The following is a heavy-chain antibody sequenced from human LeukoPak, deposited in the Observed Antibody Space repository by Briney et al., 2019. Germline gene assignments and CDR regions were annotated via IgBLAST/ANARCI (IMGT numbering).Heavy chain of an antibody. D-gene: IGHD2-2*01. CDR1: GYTFTSYY. J-gene: IGHJ6*02. CDR3: ARGRVVPAATYYYYYGMDV. Sequence: ASVKVSCKASGYTFTSYYMHWVRQAPGHGLEWMGIINPSGGSTSYAQKFQGRVTMTRDTSTSTVYMELSSLRSEDTAVYYCARGRVVPAATYYYYYGMDVWGQGTTVTVSS. V-gene: IGHV1-46*01. CDR2: INPSGGST.